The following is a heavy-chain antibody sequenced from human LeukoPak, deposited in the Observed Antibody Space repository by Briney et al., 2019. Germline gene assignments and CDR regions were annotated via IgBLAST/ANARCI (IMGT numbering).Heavy chain of an antibody. V-gene: IGHV4-59*08. CDR3: ARHSGGVVIVDAFDI. D-gene: IGHD3-3*01. Sequence: PSETLSLTCTVSGGSISSYYWSWIRQPPGKGLEWLGYIYYSGSTNYNPSLKSRVTISVDTSKNQFSLKLSSVTAADTAVYYCARHSGGVVIVDAFDIWGQGTMVTVSS. J-gene: IGHJ3*02. CDR2: IYYSGST. CDR1: GGSISSYY.